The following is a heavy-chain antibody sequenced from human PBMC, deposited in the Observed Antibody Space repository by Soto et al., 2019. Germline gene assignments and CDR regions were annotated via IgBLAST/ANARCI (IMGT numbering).Heavy chain of an antibody. CDR2: ISAYNGNT. CDR3: ARDLVPGYTGFSDY. D-gene: IGHD5-12*01. J-gene: IGHJ4*02. Sequence: ASVKVSCKTSGYTFSNYGINWVRQAPGKGLEWMGWISAYNGNTNFAQKLQGRVSLTTDTSSTTAYMELRSLTSDDTAVYYCARDLVPGYTGFSDYWGQGTLVTVSS. V-gene: IGHV1-18*01. CDR1: GYTFSNYG.